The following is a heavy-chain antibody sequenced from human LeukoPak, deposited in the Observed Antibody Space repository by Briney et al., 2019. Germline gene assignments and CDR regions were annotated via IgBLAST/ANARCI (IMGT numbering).Heavy chain of an antibody. CDR1: GDSVNSYY. Sequence: SETLSLTCTVPGDSVNSYYWNWIRQPPGKGLEWIGYIYYRGFTNYNPSLKSRVSTSIDTSKNQFSLKLSSVTAADTAVYYCARAYSSSLYWYFDLWGRGTLVTVSS. CDR3: ARAYSSSLYWYFDL. J-gene: IGHJ2*01. D-gene: IGHD1-26*01. V-gene: IGHV4-59*02. CDR2: IYYRGFT.